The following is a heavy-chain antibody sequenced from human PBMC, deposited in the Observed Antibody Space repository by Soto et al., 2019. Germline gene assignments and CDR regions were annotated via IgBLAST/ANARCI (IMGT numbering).Heavy chain of an antibody. J-gene: IGHJ4*02. D-gene: IGHD3-22*01. Sequence: SVKVSCKASGGTFSSYAISWVRQAPGQGLEWMGGIIPIFGTANYEQKFQGRVTITADESTSTAYMELSSLRSEDTAVYYCAWATYYYDSSGYYSDYWGQGTRVTVSS. V-gene: IGHV1-69*13. CDR2: IIPIFGTA. CDR1: GGTFSSYA. CDR3: AWATYYYDSSGYYSDY.